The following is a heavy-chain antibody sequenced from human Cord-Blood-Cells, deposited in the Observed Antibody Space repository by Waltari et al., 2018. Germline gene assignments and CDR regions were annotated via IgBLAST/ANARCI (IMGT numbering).Heavy chain of an antibody. CDR2: IYTSGVT. V-gene: IGHV4-4*07. J-gene: IGHJ5*02. CDR3: ARVYGSGSYNWFDP. D-gene: IGHD3-10*01. CDR1: GGSISSYD. Sequence: VQLQESGTGLVKPSETLSLTCTSSGGSISSYDWSWIRHPAGRGLEWMVRIYTSGVTSYIPPLRILVTMSVDTSKDEFSLKLSSVTAADTAVYYCARVYGSGSYNWFDPWGQGTLVTVSS.